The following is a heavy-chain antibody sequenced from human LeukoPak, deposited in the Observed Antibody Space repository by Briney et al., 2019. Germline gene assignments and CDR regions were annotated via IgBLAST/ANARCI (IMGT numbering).Heavy chain of an antibody. V-gene: IGHV4-34*01. CDR1: GGSFSGYY. CDR2: INHSGST. Sequence: SETLSLTCAVYGGSFSGYYWSWICQPPGTGLGWMGEINHSGSTNYNPSLTSRVTISVDTSKNQFSLKLSSVTAADTAVYYCAREAPQSGSYYGPFDYWGEGTLVTVSS. J-gene: IGHJ4*02. D-gene: IGHD1-26*01. CDR3: AREAPQSGSYYGPFDY.